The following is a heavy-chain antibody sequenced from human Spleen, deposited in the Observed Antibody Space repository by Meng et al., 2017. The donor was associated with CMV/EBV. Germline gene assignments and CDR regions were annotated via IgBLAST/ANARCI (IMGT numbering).Heavy chain of an antibody. CDR2: ISSSGSTI. Sequence: GGSLRLSCAASGFTFSSYEMNWVRQAPGKGLEWVSYISSSGSTIYYADSVKGRFTISRDNAKNSLYLQMNSLRAEDTAVYYCARGSQYSAIYSSSWYWGQGTLVTVSS. CDR3: ARGSQYSAIYSSSWY. CDR1: GFTFSSYE. D-gene: IGHD6-13*01. V-gene: IGHV3-48*03. J-gene: IGHJ4*02.